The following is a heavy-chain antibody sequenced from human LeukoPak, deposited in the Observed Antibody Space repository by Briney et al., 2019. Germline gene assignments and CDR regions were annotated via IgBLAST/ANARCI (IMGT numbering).Heavy chain of an antibody. D-gene: IGHD6-6*01. Sequence: SETLSLTCSVSGDSISHGTYYWSWIRQPAGQGLEWFRRIYTTGVTNYNPSPKTLVTIAVAPSLNQFTLNLTSVTAADTAVYYCAREFLASRRNWVDPWGQGTLVTVSS. CDR3: AREFLASRRNWVDP. V-gene: IGHV4-61*02. CDR1: GDSISHGTYY. J-gene: IGHJ5*02. CDR2: IYTTGVT.